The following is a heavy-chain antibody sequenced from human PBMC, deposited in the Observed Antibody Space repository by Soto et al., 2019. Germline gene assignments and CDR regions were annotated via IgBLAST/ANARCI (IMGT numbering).Heavy chain of an antibody. V-gene: IGHV1-18*01. D-gene: IGHD3-9*01. J-gene: IGHJ5*02. CDR1: GYTFTSYG. CDR3: ARDGRPRYYDILTGYYSQSDNWFDP. CDR2: ISAYNGNT. Sequence: ASVKVSCKASGYTFTSYGISWVRQAPGQGLEWMGWISAYNGNTNYAQKLQGRVTMTTDTSTSTAYMELRSLRSDDTAVYYCARDGRPRYYDILTGYYSQSDNWFDPWGQGTLVTVSS.